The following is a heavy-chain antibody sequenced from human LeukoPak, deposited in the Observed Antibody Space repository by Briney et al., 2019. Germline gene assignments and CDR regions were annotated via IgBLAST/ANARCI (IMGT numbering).Heavy chain of an antibody. CDR2: MNPNSGNT. CDR1: GYTFTSYD. Sequence: ASVKVSCKASGYTFTSYDINWVRQATGQGLEWMGWMNPNSGNTGYVQKFQGRVTMTRNTSISTAYMELSSLRSEDTAVYYCALDYGDYVFDYWGQGTLVTVSS. D-gene: IGHD4-17*01. V-gene: IGHV1-8*01. CDR3: ALDYGDYVFDY. J-gene: IGHJ4*02.